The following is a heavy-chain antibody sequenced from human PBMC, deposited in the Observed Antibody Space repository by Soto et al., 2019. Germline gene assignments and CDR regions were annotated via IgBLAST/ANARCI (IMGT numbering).Heavy chain of an antibody. D-gene: IGHD2-21*02. CDR1: GFAVSSNY. J-gene: IGHJ4*02. CDR2: IYSGGST. CDR3: ARRTHCGGDCWYLDY. V-gene: IGHV3-53*01. Sequence: EVQLVESGGGLVQPGGSLSLSCAASGFAVSSNYMTWVRQAPGKGLEWVSVIYSGGSTYYVDSVKGRFTISRDNSKNTLYLQMNSLRVEDTAVYYCARRTHCGGDCWYLDYWGQGALVTVSS.